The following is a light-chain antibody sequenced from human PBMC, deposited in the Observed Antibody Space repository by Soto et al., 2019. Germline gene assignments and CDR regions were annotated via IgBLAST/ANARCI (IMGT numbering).Light chain of an antibody. J-gene: IGKJ1*01. CDR3: QQYNKHSLWT. CDR2: KAS. V-gene: IGKV1-5*03. Sequence: IQMTQSPSTLSASVGDRGTITCRASQSINSRLAWYQQRPGKAPKLLIYKASSLESGVPSRFSGGESWTEFALTINSLQVDDFANYYCQQYNKHSLWTFGQGTKVDIK. CDR1: QSINSR.